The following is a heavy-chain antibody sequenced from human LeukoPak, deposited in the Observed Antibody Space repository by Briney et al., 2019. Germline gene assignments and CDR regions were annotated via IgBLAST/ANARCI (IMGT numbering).Heavy chain of an antibody. CDR1: GFTVSSNY. J-gene: IGHJ4*02. Sequence: GGSLRLSCAASGFTVSSNYMSWVRQAPGKGLEWVSVIYSGGSTYYADSVKGRFTISRDNSKNTLYLQMNSLRAEDTAVYYCASRGYYYDRSVDYWGQGTLVTVSS. D-gene: IGHD3-22*01. CDR2: IYSGGST. CDR3: ASRGYYYDRSVDY. V-gene: IGHV3-66*01.